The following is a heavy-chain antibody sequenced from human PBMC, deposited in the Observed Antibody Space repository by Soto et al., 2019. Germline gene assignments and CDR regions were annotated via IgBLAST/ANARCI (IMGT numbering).Heavy chain of an antibody. D-gene: IGHD5-18*01. V-gene: IGHV1-18*01. J-gene: IGHJ4*02. Sequence: QVQLVQFGAEVKKPGASVKVSCKASGYTFTDYGISWVRQAPGQGLEWMGWISGYNGNTNYAENLQGRVTMTRDTSTTTAHMELRSLRSDDTAVYYCVRDRGDNYGHPQIFDYWGQGTLVTVSS. CDR1: GYTFTDYG. CDR3: VRDRGDNYGHPQIFDY. CDR2: ISGYNGNT.